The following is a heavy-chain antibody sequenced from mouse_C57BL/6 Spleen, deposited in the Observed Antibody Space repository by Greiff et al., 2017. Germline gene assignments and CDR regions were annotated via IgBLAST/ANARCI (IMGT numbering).Heavy chain of an antibody. CDR2: IYPGDGDT. CDR1: GYAFSSSW. V-gene: IGHV1-82*01. Sequence: VKLQESGPELVKPGASVKISCKASGYAFSSSWMNWVKQRPGKGLEWIGRIYPGDGDTNYNGKFKGKATLTADKSSSTAYMQLSSLTSEDSAVYFCARSYYGNYGDYWGQGTTLTVSS. D-gene: IGHD2-1*01. CDR3: ARSYYGNYGDY. J-gene: IGHJ2*01.